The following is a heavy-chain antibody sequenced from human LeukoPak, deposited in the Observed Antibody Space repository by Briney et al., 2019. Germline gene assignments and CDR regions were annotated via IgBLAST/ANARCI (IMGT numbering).Heavy chain of an antibody. CDR2: IYYSGST. J-gene: IGHJ4*02. Sequence: SETLSLTCTVSGGSISSSSYYWGWIRQPPGKGLEWIGSIYYSGSTYYNPSLKSRVTISVDTSKNQFSLKLSSVTAADTAVYYCARQKHRDYFDYWGQGTLVTVSS. V-gene: IGHV4-39*01. CDR1: GGSISSSSYY. CDR3: ARQKHRDYFDY.